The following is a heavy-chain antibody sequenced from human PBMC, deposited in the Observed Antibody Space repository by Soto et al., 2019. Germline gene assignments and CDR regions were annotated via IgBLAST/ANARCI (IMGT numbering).Heavy chain of an antibody. J-gene: IGHJ4*02. CDR3: ARHFALHYYDSSGYNDY. CDR2: IDPSDSYT. V-gene: IGHV5-10-1*01. D-gene: IGHD3-22*01. Sequence: LKISCKGSGYSFTSYWISWVRQMPGKGLEWMGRIDPSDSYTNYSPSFQGHVTISADKSISTAYLQWSSLKASDTAMYYCARHFALHYYDSSGYNDYWGQGTLVTVSS. CDR1: GYSFTSYW.